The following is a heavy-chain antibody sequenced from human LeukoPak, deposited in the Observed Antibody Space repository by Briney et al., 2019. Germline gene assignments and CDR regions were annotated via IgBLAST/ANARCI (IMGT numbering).Heavy chain of an antibody. CDR3: AKGNVKGGKWLPGYFDY. J-gene: IGHJ4*02. V-gene: IGHV3-30*18. Sequence: GRSLSLTCAASGFTFSSYGLNWVRQPPGKGLEWVGIIFYDGSNKYYADSVKGRFTISRDNSKNTLYLQMNSLRAEDTAVYYCAKGNVKGGKWLPGYFDYWGQGTLVTVSS. CDR1: GFTFSSYG. CDR2: IFYDGSNK. D-gene: IGHD6-19*01.